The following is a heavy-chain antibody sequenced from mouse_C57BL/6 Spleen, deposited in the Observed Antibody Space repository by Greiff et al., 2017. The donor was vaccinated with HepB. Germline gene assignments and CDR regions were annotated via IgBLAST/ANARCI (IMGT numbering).Heavy chain of an antibody. J-gene: IGHJ4*01. V-gene: IGHV3-6*01. CDR2: IGYDGSN. Sequence: DVQLQESGPGLVKPSQSLSLTCSVTGYSITSGYYWNWIRQFPGNKLEWMGYIGYDGSNNYNPSLKNRISITRDTSKNQFFLKLNSVTTEDTATYYCARDYYSNYGYYAMDYWGQGTSVTVSS. CDR1: GYSITSGYY. D-gene: IGHD2-5*01. CDR3: ARDYYSNYGYYAMDY.